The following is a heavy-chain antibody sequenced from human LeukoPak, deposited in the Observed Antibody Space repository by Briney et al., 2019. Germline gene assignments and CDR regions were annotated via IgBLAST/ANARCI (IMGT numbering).Heavy chain of an antibody. Sequence: SETLSLTCTVSGCSISSYYWSWIRQPPGKGLEWVGRIYTSGSTNYNPSLKSRVTMSVDTSKNQFSLKLSSVTAADTAVYYCARVRGANAADPWGQGTLVTVSS. J-gene: IGHJ5*02. CDR3: ARVRGANAADP. CDR1: GCSISSYY. V-gene: IGHV4-4*07. D-gene: IGHD3-10*01. CDR2: IYTSGST.